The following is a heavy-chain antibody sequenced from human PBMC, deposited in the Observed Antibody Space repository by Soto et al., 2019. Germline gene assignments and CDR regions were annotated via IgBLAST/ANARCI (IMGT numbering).Heavy chain of an antibody. D-gene: IGHD3-10*01. CDR1: GFSLSTSGMC. CDR3: ARTRGGTYYYYGMDV. V-gene: IGHV2-70*01. Sequence: SGPTLVNPTQPLTLTCTFSGFSLSTSGMCVSWIRQPPGKALEWLALIDWDDDKYYSTSLKTRLTISKDTSKNQVVLTMTNMDPVDTATYYCARTRGGTYYYYGMDVWGQGTTVTVSS. CDR2: IDWDDDK. J-gene: IGHJ6*02.